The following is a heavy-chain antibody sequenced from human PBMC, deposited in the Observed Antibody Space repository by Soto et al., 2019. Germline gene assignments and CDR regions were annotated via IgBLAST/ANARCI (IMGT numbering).Heavy chain of an antibody. Sequence: QVQLQESGPGLVKPSQTLSLTCTVSGGSISNDDYYWNWIRQPPGKGLEWVGYISYSGTTYYNPSLESRLTISVDTSKNQFSLKLNSVTAADTAVYYCVRDYNRGDWFGPWGQGTLVTVSS. J-gene: IGHJ5*02. V-gene: IGHV4-30-4*01. CDR1: GGSISNDDYY. CDR3: VRDYNRGDWFGP. CDR2: ISYSGTT. D-gene: IGHD3-10*01.